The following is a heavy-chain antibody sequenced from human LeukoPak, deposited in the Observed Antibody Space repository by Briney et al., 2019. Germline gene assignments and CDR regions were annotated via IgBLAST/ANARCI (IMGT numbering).Heavy chain of an antibody. CDR3: ARANFLYCRRTTCLFLY. CDR2: INSNEGYT. D-gene: IGHD2-2*01. CDR1: GFTITYHY. V-gene: IGHV1-2*02. J-gene: IGHJ4*02. Sequence: AWVKVACQACGFTITYHYIHWVRQAPCQGFEWIGWINSNEGYTNHEQKFHGRVTMTRHRSISSAHVEVSRLRSDDTPVYYCARANFLYCRRTTCLFLYWGQRTRVRVSS.